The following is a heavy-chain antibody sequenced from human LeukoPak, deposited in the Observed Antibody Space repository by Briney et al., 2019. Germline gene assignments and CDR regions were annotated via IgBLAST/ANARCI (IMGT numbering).Heavy chain of an antibody. Sequence: PSQTLSLTCTVSGGSISRGDYYWSWIRQPPGKGLECIGYIYYSGSTYYNPSLKSRVTISVDTSKNQFSLKLSSVTAADTAVYYCAREGYGDYQPEDAFDIWGHGAMVTVSS. CDR2: IYYSGST. V-gene: IGHV4-30-4*01. D-gene: IGHD4-17*01. CDR1: GGSISRGDYY. J-gene: IGHJ3*02. CDR3: AREGYGDYQPEDAFDI.